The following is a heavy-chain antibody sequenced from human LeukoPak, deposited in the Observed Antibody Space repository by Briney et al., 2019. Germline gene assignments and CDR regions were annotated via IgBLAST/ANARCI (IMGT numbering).Heavy chain of an antibody. Sequence: SETLSLTCTVSGGSISSSRYYWGWIRQPPGKGLEWIASNLYSGSTFYNPSLKSRLTISVDTSKNQFSLKLTSVTATDTAVYYCARAIYSVSYSYSHTYFDSWGQGTLVTVSS. CDR1: GGSISSSRYY. CDR3: ARAIYSVSYSYSHTYFDS. V-gene: IGHV4-39*01. D-gene: IGHD1-26*01. J-gene: IGHJ4*02. CDR2: NLYSGST.